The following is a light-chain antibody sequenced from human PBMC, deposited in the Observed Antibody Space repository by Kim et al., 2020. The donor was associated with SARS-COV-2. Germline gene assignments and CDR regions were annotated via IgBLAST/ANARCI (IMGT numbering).Light chain of an antibody. CDR2: AAS. Sequence: DIQMTQSPSSLAASVGDRVTIACRASQGINTYLNWYQQKPGKAPKLLIYAASTLQSGVPSRFSGSGSGTDFTLTISSLQPEDFATYYCPPGQTAPLLTLRRDTKL. J-gene: IGKJ4*01. V-gene: IGKV1-39*01. CDR3: PPGQTAPLLT. CDR1: QGINTY.